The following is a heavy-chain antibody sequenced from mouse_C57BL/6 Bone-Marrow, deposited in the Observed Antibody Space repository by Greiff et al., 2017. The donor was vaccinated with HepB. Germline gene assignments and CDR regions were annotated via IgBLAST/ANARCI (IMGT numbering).Heavy chain of an antibody. CDR3: AREGISTTVGYYAMDY. CDR1: GYSITSGYY. CDR2: ISYDGSN. D-gene: IGHD1-1*01. J-gene: IGHJ4*01. V-gene: IGHV3-6*01. Sequence: LQESGPGLVKPSQSLSLTCSVTGYSITSGYYWNWIRQFPGNKLEWMGYISYDGSNNYNPSLKNRISITRDTSKNQFFLKLNSVTTEDTATYYCAREGISTTVGYYAMDYWGQGTSVTVSS.